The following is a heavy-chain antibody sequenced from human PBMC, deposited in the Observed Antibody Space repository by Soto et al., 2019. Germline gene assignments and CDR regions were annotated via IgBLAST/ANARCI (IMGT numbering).Heavy chain of an antibody. V-gene: IGHV3-66*01. CDR1: GFSVSSNY. D-gene: IGHD2-15*01. CDR2: IHNGGET. J-gene: IGHJ1*01. CDR3: ARDSWSQY. Sequence: EVQLVESGGGLVQPGGSLRLSCAASGFSVSSNYMNWVRQAPGKGLEWVSIIHNGGETYYADSVKDRFTVSRDNSKNTVFLKMNSLRAEDTAVYYCARDSWSQYWGQGTLVTVSS.